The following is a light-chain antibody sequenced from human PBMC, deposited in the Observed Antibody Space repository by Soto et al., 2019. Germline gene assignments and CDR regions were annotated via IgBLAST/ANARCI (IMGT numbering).Light chain of an antibody. Sequence: QSALTQPPSASGSPGQSVTISCTGTSRDVGGYNFVSWYQHHPGKAPKLMIYEVTKRPSGVPDRFSGSKSGNTASLTVSGLQADDEADYYCQAWDSSTVVFGGGTKLTVL. J-gene: IGLJ2*01. CDR3: QAWDSSTVV. V-gene: IGLV2-8*01. CDR2: EVT. CDR1: SRDVGGYNF.